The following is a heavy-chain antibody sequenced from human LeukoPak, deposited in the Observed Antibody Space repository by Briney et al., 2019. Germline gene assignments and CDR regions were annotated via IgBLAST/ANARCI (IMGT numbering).Heavy chain of an antibody. Sequence: GGSLRLSCSASGFTFRSYVMSWVRQAPGKGLEWVLAISGSGTSTYYADSVKGRLTISRDNSKKTLYLQMNSLRAENTAVYYCEGTYYYDSSDDYWGQGTLVTVSS. J-gene: IGHJ4*02. CDR1: GFTFRSYV. D-gene: IGHD3-22*01. V-gene: IGHV3-23*01. CDR3: EGTYYYDSSDDY. CDR2: ISGSGTST.